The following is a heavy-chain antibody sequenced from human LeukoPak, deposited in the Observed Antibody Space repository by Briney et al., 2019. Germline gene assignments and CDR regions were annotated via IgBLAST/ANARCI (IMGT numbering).Heavy chain of an antibody. J-gene: IGHJ6*03. V-gene: IGHV3-21*03. CDR3: AKGGGYEAQYYYYYLDV. CDR1: GFTFGSYS. D-gene: IGHD5-12*01. Sequence: PGGSLRLSCAASGFTFGSYSMNWVRQAPGKGLEWVSSISSSSSYIYYADSVKGRFTISRDNSKNTLYLQMKSLRAEDTAVYYCAKGGGYEAQYYYYYLDVWGKGTTVTISS. CDR2: ISSSSSYI.